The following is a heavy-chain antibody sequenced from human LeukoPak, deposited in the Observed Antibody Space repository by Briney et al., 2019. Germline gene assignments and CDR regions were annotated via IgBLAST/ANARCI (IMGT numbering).Heavy chain of an antibody. Sequence: GGSLRLSCAASGFTFSSYEMNWVRQAPGKGLEWVSYISSSGSTIYYADSVKGRFTISRDNAKNSLYLQMNSLRAEDTAVYYCAKDGRIIVVDRYDAFDMWGQGTMVTVSS. D-gene: IGHD2-21*01. CDR2: ISSSGSTI. CDR3: AKDGRIIVVDRYDAFDM. CDR1: GFTFSSYE. J-gene: IGHJ3*02. V-gene: IGHV3-48*03.